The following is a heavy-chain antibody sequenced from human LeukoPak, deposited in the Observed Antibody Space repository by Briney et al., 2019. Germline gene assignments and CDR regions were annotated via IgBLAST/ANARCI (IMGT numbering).Heavy chain of an antibody. Sequence: GGSLRLSCAASGFTFNSYAMSWVRQAPGKGLEWVSPISGSGGSTYYADSVNGRFTISRDNSKNTLYLQMNSLRAEDTAAYYCANGRGRMITVTNWGQGTLVTVSS. V-gene: IGHV3-23*01. CDR3: ANGRGRMITVTN. D-gene: IGHD4-17*01. CDR1: GFTFNSYA. J-gene: IGHJ4*02. CDR2: ISGSGGST.